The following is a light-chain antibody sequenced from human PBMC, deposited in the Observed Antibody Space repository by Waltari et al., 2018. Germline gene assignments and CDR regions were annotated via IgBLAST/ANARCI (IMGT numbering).Light chain of an antibody. CDR1: SSDVGRYNY. Sequence: QSALTQPASVSGSPGQSITISRTGTSSDVGRYNYVPWYQQHPGKVPKLLIFDVSNRPSVVSHRFSGSKSGNTASLTISGLQAEDESDYYCCSFTTRSTWVFGGGTKLTVL. J-gene: IGLJ3*02. V-gene: IGLV2-14*01. CDR3: CSFTTRSTWV. CDR2: DVS.